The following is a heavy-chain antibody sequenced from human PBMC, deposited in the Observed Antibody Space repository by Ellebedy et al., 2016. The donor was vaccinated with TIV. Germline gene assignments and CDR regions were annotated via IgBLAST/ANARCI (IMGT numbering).Heavy chain of an antibody. CDR1: GYTLTDLS. D-gene: IGHD3-22*01. CDR3: ATYSSGVYYGMDV. V-gene: IGHV1-24*01. CDR2: FDPEDGET. J-gene: IGHJ6*02. Sequence: ASVKVSXXVSGYTLTDLSMHWVRQAPGKGLEWMGGFDPEDGETIYAQKFQGRVTMTEDTSTDTAYMELSSLRSEDTAVYYCATYSSGVYYGMDVWGQGTTVTVSS.